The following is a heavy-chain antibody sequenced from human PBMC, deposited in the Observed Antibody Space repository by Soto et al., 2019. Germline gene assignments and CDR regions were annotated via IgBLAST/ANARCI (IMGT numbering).Heavy chain of an antibody. CDR3: ATGDPDSSSHPVAFDI. Sequence: GGSLRLSCAASGFTFSSYWMHWVRQAPGKGLVWVSRINSDGSSTSYADSVKGRFTISRDNAKNTLYLQMNSLRAEDTAVYYCATGDPDSSSHPVAFDIWGQGTMVTVSS. J-gene: IGHJ3*02. V-gene: IGHV3-74*01. CDR1: GFTFSSYW. D-gene: IGHD6-13*01. CDR2: INSDGSST.